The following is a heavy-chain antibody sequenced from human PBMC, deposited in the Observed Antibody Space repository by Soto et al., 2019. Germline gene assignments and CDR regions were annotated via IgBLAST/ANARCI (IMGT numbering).Heavy chain of an antibody. CDR1: GGSVSSGSYY. D-gene: IGHD3-3*01. V-gene: IGHV4-61*01. Sequence: SETLSLTCTVSGGSVSSGSYYWSWIRQPPGKGLEWIGYIYYSGSTNYNPSLKSRVTISVDTSKNQFSLKLSSVTAADTAVYYCARGEYFREEWPPYNWFDPWGQGNLVTVSS. CDR2: IYYSGST. J-gene: IGHJ5*02. CDR3: ARGEYFREEWPPYNWFDP.